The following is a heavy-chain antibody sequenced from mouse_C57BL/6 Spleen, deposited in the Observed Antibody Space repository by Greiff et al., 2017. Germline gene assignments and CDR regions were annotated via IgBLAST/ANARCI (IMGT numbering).Heavy chain of an antibody. CDR3: AGSGYYGSSYIDY. CDR1: GYTFTSYW. D-gene: IGHD1-1*01. CDR2: IDPSDSDT. Sequence: VQLQQPGAELVRPGSSVKLSCKASGYTFTSYWMHWVKQRPIQGLEWIGNIDPSDSDTHYNQKFKYKATLTVDKSSSTAYMQLSSLTSEDAEVYYCAGSGYYGSSYIDYWGQGTTLTVSS. J-gene: IGHJ2*01. V-gene: IGHV1-52*01.